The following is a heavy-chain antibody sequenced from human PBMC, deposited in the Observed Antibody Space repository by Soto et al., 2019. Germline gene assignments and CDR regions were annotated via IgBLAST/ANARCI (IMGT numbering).Heavy chain of an antibody. V-gene: IGHV4-30-2*01. D-gene: IGHD4-17*01. CDR1: GGSISSGGYS. J-gene: IGHJ4*02. CDR2: IYHSGST. Sequence: PSETLSLTCAVSGGSISSGGYSWSWIRQPPGKGLEWIGYIYHSGSTYYNPSLKSRVTISVDRSKNQLSLKLTSATAADTAVYYCARGQTTVTTFDYWGQGTLVTVSS. CDR3: ARGQTTVTTFDY.